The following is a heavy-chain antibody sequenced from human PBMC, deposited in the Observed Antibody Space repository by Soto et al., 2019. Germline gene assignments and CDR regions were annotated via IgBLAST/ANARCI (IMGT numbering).Heavy chain of an antibody. V-gene: IGHV3-48*01. CDR2: ISSSSSTI. J-gene: IGHJ4*02. CDR3: ARTRVPFGSGIYLDWFDY. CDR1: GFTFSDFS. D-gene: IGHD3-10*01. Sequence: GGSLRLSCAASGFTFSDFSVNWFRQAPGKGLEWVSYISSSSSTIYYADSVKGRFTISRDNAKNSLYLQMNSLRAEDTAVYYCARTRVPFGSGIYLDWFDYWGQGTPVAVSS.